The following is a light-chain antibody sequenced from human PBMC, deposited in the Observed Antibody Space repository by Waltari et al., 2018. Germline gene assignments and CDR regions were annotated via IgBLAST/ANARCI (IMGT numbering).Light chain of an antibody. Sequence: QSALTQPASVSGSPGQSITISCTGTSNDVGGYKYVSWYQQHPGKAPKVLIYDVNNRPSGVFNRFSGSNSGNTASLTISGLQAEDEADYFCSSYTSSTSVIFGGGTKVTVL. V-gene: IGLV2-14*03. CDR3: SSYTSSTSVI. CDR2: DVN. J-gene: IGLJ2*01. CDR1: SNDVGGYKY.